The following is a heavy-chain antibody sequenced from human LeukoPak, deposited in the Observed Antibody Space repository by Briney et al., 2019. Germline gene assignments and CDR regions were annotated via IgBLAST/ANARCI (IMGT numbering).Heavy chain of an antibody. CDR1: GGSISSSRYY. D-gene: IGHD3-22*01. J-gene: IGHJ5*02. CDR2: IYYSGTT. V-gene: IGHV4-39*07. Sequence: PSETLSLTCTVSGGSISSSRYYWGWIRQPPGKGLEWIGSIYYSGTTYYNPSLKSRVTISVDTSKNQFSLKLSSVTAADTAVYYCARGLIVASGGGWFDPWGQGTLVTVSS. CDR3: ARGLIVASGGGWFDP.